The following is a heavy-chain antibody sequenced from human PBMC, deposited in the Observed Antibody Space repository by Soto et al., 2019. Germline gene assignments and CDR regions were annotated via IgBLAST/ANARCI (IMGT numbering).Heavy chain of an antibody. CDR1: GGSFSGYY. CDR2: INHSGST. Sequence: QVQLQQWGAGLLKPSETLSLTCAVYGGSFSGYYWSWIRQPPGKGLEWIGEINHSGSTNYNPSLTSRVTISVDTSKNQFSLKLSSVTAADTAVYYCARGLQGNSYYFDYWGQGTLVTVSS. CDR3: ARGLQGNSYYFDY. J-gene: IGHJ4*02. D-gene: IGHD4-4*01. V-gene: IGHV4-34*01.